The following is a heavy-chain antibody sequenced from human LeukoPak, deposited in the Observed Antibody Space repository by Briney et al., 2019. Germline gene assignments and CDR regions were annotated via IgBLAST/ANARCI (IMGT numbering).Heavy chain of an antibody. D-gene: IGHD2-15*01. CDR1: GGSISSYY. Sequence: SETLSLTCTVSGGSISSYYWSWIRQPPGKGLEWIGEINHSGSTNYNPSLKSRVTISVDTSKNQFSLKLSSVTAADTAVYYCASPYPYTNWFDPWGQGTLVTVSS. CDR2: INHSGST. J-gene: IGHJ5*02. CDR3: ASPYPYTNWFDP. V-gene: IGHV4-34*01.